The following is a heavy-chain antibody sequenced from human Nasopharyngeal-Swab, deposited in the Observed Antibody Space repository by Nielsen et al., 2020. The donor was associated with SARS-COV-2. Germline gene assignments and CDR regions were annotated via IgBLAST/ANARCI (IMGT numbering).Heavy chain of an antibody. Sequence: LSLTCAASGFPFSSYGMHWVRQAPGKGLEWVAVISYDGSNKYYADSVKGRFTISRDNSKNTLYLQMNSLRAEDTAVYYCAKGLEMATADYWGQGTLVTVSS. CDR3: AKGLEMATADY. V-gene: IGHV3-30*18. J-gene: IGHJ4*02. CDR1: GFPFSSYG. D-gene: IGHD5-24*01. CDR2: ISYDGSNK.